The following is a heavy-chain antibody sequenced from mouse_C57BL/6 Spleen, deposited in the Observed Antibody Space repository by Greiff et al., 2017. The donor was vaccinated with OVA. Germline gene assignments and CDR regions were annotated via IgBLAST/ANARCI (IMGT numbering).Heavy chain of an antibody. J-gene: IGHJ2*01. Sequence: QVQLKQSGPELVRPGASVKISCKASGYTFTSYWMQWVRQRPGQGLEWIGEIFPGSGSTYYNEKFKGKATLTVDKYSSTAYMQLSSLTSEDSAVYMYEGSGSAGYSLDYWGQGTTLTVAS. CDR1: GYTFTSYW. CDR2: IFPGSGST. D-gene: IGHD3-2*02. V-gene: IGHV1-56*01. CDR3: EGSGSAGYSLDY.